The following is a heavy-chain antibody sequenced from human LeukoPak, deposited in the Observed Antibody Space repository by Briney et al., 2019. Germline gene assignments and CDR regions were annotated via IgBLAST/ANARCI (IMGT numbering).Heavy chain of an antibody. J-gene: IGHJ3*02. CDR1: GFTFSSYA. D-gene: IGHD3-22*01. CDR2: ISYDGSNK. Sequence: GGSLRLSCAASGFTFSSYAMHWVRQAPGKGLEWVAVISYDGSNKYYADSVKGRFTISRDNSKNTLYLQMNSLRAEDTAVYYCARDRDTMNLDAFDIWGQGTMVTVSS. V-gene: IGHV3-30-3*01. CDR3: ARDRDTMNLDAFDI.